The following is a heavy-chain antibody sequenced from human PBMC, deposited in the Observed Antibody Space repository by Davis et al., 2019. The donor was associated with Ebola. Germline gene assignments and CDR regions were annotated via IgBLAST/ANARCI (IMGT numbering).Heavy chain of an antibody. CDR2: IYWDDDK. V-gene: IGHV2-5*08. CDR1: GGSISSYYW. CDR3: AHRRFEYCTGGVCPNYFDY. Sequence: TLSLTCTVSGGSISSYYWSWIRQPPGKALEWLALIYWDDDKRYSPSLKSRLTITKDTSKNQVVLTMTNMDPVDTATYYCAHRRFEYCTGGVCPNYFDYWGQGTLVTVSS. J-gene: IGHJ4*02. D-gene: IGHD2-8*02.